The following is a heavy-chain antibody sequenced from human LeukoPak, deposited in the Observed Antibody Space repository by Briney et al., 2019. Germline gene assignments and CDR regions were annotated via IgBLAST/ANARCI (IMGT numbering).Heavy chain of an antibody. CDR2: ISYDGSNK. D-gene: IGHD3-10*01. Sequence: PGGSLRHSCAASGFTFSSYGMHWVRQAPGKGLEWVAVISYDGSNKYYADSVKGRFTISRDNSKNTLYLQMNSLRAEDTAVYYCAKDSSYGSGSYLDYWGQGTLVTVSS. CDR3: AKDSSYGSGSYLDY. J-gene: IGHJ4*02. V-gene: IGHV3-30*18. CDR1: GFTFSSYG.